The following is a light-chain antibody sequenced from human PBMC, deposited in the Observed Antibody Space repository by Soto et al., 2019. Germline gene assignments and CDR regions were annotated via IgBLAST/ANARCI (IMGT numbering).Light chain of an antibody. CDR1: QGMRND. CDR3: LQDYNYPYT. J-gene: IGKJ2*01. V-gene: IGKV1-6*01. CDR2: AAS. Sequence: AIQMTQSPSSLYASVGDRVTITCRASQGMRNDLGWYQQKPGQAPKLLIYAASSLQSGVPSRFSGSGSATDFTLTISSLQPEDFATYYCLQDYNYPYTFGQGTKLEIK.